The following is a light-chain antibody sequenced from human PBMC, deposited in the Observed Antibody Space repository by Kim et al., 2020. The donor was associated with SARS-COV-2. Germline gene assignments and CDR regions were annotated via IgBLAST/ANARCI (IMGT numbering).Light chain of an antibody. CDR2: DDT. V-gene: IGLV2-23*01. J-gene: IGLJ2*01. CDR1: SSYVGSYNL. CDR3: CSYARGDVLI. Sequence: QSITFSCTGTSSYVGSYNLVSWFQQHPGSTPTLIIYDDTKRPSGISDRFSGSKSGNTASLTISGLQAEDEADYYCCSYARGDVLIFGGGTKLTVL.